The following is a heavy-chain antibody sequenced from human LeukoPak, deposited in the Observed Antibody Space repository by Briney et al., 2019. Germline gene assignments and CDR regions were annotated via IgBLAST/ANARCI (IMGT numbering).Heavy chain of an antibody. V-gene: IGHV4-59*08. CDR1: GDSISSYY. Sequence: SETLSLTCTVSGDSISSYYWSCLRQPPRKGLEWIGYIYYTGSTNYNPSLKSRVTISVDTSKDQFSLKLTSVTAADTAVYYCARHGSLSVTGTRWFDPWGQGTLVTVSS. D-gene: IGHD6-19*01. CDR3: ARHGSLSVTGTRWFDP. CDR2: IYYTGST. J-gene: IGHJ5*02.